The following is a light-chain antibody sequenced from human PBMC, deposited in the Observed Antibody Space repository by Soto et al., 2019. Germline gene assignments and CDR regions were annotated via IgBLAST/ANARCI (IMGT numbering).Light chain of an antibody. CDR2: EVN. V-gene: IGLV2-8*01. CDR1: SSDVGGYNY. CDR3: SSYAGSSNV. Sequence: SALTQPPSASGSPGQSVAISCTGTSSDVGGYNYVSWYQQHQGKAPKLMIYEVNKRPSGVPGRFSGSKSGNTASLTVSGLQAEDEADYYCSSYAGSSNVFGTGTKVTVL. J-gene: IGLJ1*01.